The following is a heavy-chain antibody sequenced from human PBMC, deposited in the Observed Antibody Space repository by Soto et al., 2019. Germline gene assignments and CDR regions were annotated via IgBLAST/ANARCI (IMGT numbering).Heavy chain of an antibody. D-gene: IGHD3-22*01. CDR1: GFTFSSYS. CDR3: AKDLPPQYYYDTSGYCLDY. CDR2: ISSSSSYI. J-gene: IGHJ4*02. V-gene: IGHV3-21*04. Sequence: GGSLRLSCAASGFTFSSYSMNWVRQAPGKGLEWVSSISSSSSYIYYADSVKGRFTISRDNAKNSLYLQMDSLRAEDTAVYYCAKDLPPQYYYDTSGYCLDYWGQGTLVTVSS.